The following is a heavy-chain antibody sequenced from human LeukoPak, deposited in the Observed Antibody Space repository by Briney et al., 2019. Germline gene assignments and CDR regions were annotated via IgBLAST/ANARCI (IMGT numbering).Heavy chain of an antibody. CDR1: GFTFSSYG. J-gene: IGHJ6*01. CDR2: IWYDGSNK. CDR3: ARYDSSGGYGMDG. Sequence: PGRSLRLSCSASGFTFSSYGMHWVRQAPGKGLEWVAVIWYDGSNKYYADSVKGRFTISRDNSKNTLYLQMNSLSAEDTAVYYCARYDSSGGYGMDGGEQGSTVTVS. D-gene: IGHD3-22*01. V-gene: IGHV3-33*01.